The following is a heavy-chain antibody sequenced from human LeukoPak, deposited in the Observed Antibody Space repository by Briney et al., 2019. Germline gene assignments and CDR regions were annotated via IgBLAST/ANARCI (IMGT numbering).Heavy chain of an antibody. D-gene: IGHD6-13*01. Sequence: SETLSLTCTVSGGSISSSSYYWGWIRQPPGKGLEWIGSIYYSGSTYYNPSLKSRVTISVDTSKNQFSLKLSSVTAADTAVYYCARQLSSSWHWYWGQGTLVTVSS. V-gene: IGHV4-39*01. J-gene: IGHJ4*02. CDR2: IYYSGST. CDR1: GGSISSSSYY. CDR3: ARQLSSSWHWY.